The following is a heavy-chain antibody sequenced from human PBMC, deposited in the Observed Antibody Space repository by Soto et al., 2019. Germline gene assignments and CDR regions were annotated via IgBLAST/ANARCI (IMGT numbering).Heavy chain of an antibody. J-gene: IGHJ6*02. D-gene: IGHD4-17*01. CDR1: GFTFSSYW. CDR3: ARAELDDYGDYVIRLSHYYYYGMDV. Sequence: PVGSLRLSCAASGFTFSSYWMSWVRQAPGKGLEWVANIKQDGSEKYYVDSVKGRFTISRDNAKNSLYLQMNSLRAEDTAVYYCARAELDDYGDYVIRLSHYYYYGMDVWGQGTTVTVSS. V-gene: IGHV3-7*01. CDR2: IKQDGSEK.